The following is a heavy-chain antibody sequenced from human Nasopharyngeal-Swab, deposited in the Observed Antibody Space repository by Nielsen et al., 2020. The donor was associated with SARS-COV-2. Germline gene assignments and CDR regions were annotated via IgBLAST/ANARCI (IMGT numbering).Heavy chain of an antibody. CDR2: ISYDGSNK. CDR1: GFTFSSYA. CDR3: ARDKSKFKHYFDY. J-gene: IGHJ4*02. V-gene: IGHV3-30-3*01. Sequence: GESLKISCAASGFTFSSYAMHWVCQAPGKGLEWVAVISYDGSNKYYADSVKGRFTISRDNSKNTLYLQMNSLRAEDTAVYYCARDKSKFKHYFDYWGQGTLVTVSS.